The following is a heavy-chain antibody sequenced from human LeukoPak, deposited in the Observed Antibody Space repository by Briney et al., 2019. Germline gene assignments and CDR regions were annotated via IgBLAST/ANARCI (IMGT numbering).Heavy chain of an antibody. D-gene: IGHD3-22*01. Sequence: ASVKVSCKASGYTFTSYYMHWVRQAPGQGLEWMGIINTSGGSTSYAQKFQGRVTMTGDTSTSTVYMELSSLRSEDTAVYYCARDSGRSDSSGLDDYWGQGTLVTVSS. J-gene: IGHJ4*02. CDR1: GYTFTSYY. CDR2: INTSGGST. CDR3: ARDSGRSDSSGLDDY. V-gene: IGHV1-46*01.